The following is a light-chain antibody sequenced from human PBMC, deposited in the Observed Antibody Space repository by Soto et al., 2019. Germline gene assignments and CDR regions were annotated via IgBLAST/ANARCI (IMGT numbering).Light chain of an antibody. V-gene: IGLV2-23*01. Sequence: QSALTQPAFVSGSPAQSITISCTGTSSDVGSYNLVSWYQQHPGKAPKLMIYEDNKRPSGVSNRFSGSKSGNTASLTISGLQAEDEANYYCCSYASSNTPVVFGGGTKVTVL. CDR3: CSYASSNTPVV. CDR2: EDN. CDR1: SSDVGSYNL. J-gene: IGLJ2*01.